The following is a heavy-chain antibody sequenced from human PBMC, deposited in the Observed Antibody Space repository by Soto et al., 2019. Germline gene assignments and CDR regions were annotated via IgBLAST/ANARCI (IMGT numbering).Heavy chain of an antibody. Sequence: ASVKVSCKASGYTFTSYGISRVRQAPGQGLEWMGWISAYNGNTNYAQKLQGRVTMTTDTSTSTAYMELRSLRSDDTAVYYCARVRYDFWSGYQGPEYFDYWGQGTLVTVSS. CDR3: ARVRYDFWSGYQGPEYFDY. J-gene: IGHJ4*02. CDR1: GYTFTSYG. CDR2: ISAYNGNT. D-gene: IGHD3-3*01. V-gene: IGHV1-18*01.